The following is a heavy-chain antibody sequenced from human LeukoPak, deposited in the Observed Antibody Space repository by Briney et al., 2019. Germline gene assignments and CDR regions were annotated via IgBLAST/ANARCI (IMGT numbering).Heavy chain of an antibody. D-gene: IGHD1-26*01. CDR1: GFTFSSYA. Sequence: PGGSLRLSCAASGFTFSSYAVSWVRQAPGKGLEWVSAISGSGGSTYYADSAKGRFTISRDNSKNTLYLQMNSLRAEDTAVYYCAKVLDYRYSGSYYYYYYMDVWGKGTTVTVSS. CDR3: AKVLDYRYSGSYYYYYYMDV. V-gene: IGHV3-23*01. J-gene: IGHJ6*03. CDR2: ISGSGGST.